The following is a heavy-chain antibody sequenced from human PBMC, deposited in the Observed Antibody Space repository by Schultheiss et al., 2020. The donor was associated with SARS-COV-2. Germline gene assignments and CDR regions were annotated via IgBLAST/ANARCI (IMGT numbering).Heavy chain of an antibody. CDR1: GFTFSDYY. J-gene: IGHJ5*02. D-gene: IGHD6-13*01. V-gene: IGHV3-64D*06. CDR2: ISSNGGST. CDR3: EKDWAAVHWFDP. Sequence: GESLKISCAASGFTFSDYYMSWIRQAPGKGLEYVSAISSNGGSTYYADSVKGRFTISRDNSKNTLYLQMSSLRAEDTAVYYCEKDWAAVHWFDPWGQGTLVTVSS.